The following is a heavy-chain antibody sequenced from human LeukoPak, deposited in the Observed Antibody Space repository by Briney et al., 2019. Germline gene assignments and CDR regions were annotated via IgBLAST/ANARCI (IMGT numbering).Heavy chain of an antibody. CDR2: IKQDGSEK. D-gene: IGHD3-10*01. J-gene: IGHJ4*02. V-gene: IGHV3-7*03. CDR1: GFTFSSYW. Sequence: GGSLRLSCAASGFTFSSYWMSWVRQAPGKGLEWVANIKQDGSEKYYVDSVKGRFTISRDNAKNTLYLQMNSLRAEDTAVYFCARGGVDYYGSGTYYLMYYFDYWGQGALVTVSS. CDR3: ARGGVDYYGSGTYYLMYYFDY.